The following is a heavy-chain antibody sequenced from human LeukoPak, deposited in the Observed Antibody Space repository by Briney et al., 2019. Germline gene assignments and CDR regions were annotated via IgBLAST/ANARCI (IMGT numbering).Heavy chain of an antibody. CDR1: GGTFSSYA. CDR2: IIPIFGTA. V-gene: IGHV1-69*13. Sequence: SVKVSCKASGGTFSSYAISWVRQAPGQGLEWMGGIIPIFGTANYAQKFQGRVTITADESTRTAYMELSSLRYADTAVYFCARVIRRRGAFDIWGQETMVTVSS. D-gene: IGHD3-10*01. J-gene: IGHJ3*02. CDR3: ARVIRRRGAFDI.